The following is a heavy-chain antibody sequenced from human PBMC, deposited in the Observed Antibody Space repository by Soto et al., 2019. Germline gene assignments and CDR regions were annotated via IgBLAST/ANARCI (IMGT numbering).Heavy chain of an antibody. V-gene: IGHV1-69*13. D-gene: IGHD6-19*01. CDR1: GGTFSSYA. J-gene: IGHJ6*02. CDR2: IIPIFGTA. Sequence: GASVKVSCKASGGTFSSYAISWVRQAPGQGLEWMGGIIPIFGTANYAQKFQGRVTITADESTSTAYMELSSLRSEDTAVYYCARVSRGSYQQWLVDAAQVGGMDVWGQGTTVTVSS. CDR3: ARVSRGSYQQWLVDAAQVGGMDV.